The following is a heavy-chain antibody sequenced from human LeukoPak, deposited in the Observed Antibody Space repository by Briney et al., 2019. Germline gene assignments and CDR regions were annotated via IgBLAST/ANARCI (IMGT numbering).Heavy chain of an antibody. CDR1: GFSFSSYY. Sequence: LTGGSLRLSCAASGFSFSSYYMSWVRQAPGKGLEWVANIKQDGSERYYVDSVKGRFTISRDNAKNSLYLQMNSLRAEDTAVYYCARDAVAGTGSGYYGMDVWGQGTTVTVSS. V-gene: IGHV3-7*01. D-gene: IGHD6-19*01. CDR2: IKQDGSER. CDR3: ARDAVAGTGSGYYGMDV. J-gene: IGHJ6*02.